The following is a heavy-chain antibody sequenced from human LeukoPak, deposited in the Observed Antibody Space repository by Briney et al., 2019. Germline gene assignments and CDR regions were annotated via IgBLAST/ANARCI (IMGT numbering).Heavy chain of an antibody. J-gene: IGHJ4*02. V-gene: IGHV4-4*02. CDR3: ARRAGHYDFWSGPFGY. CDR1: GGSISSSNW. CDR2: IYHSGST. Sequence: ASETLSLTCAVSGGSISSSNWWSWVRQPPGKGLEWIGEIYHSGSTNYNPSLKSRVTISVDKSKKQFSLKLSSVTAADTAVYYCARRAGHYDFWSGPFGYWGQGTLVTVSS. D-gene: IGHD3-3*01.